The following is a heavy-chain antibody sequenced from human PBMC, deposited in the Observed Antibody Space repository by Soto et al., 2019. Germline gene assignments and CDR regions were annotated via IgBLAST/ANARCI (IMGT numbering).Heavy chain of an antibody. CDR1: GGTFSSYT. J-gene: IGHJ4*02. Sequence: QVQLVQSGAEVKKPGSSVKVSCKASGGTFSSYTISWVRQAPGQGLEWMGRIIPILGIANYAQKFQGRVPIPGDKSTSTADMELSSLGSEDSAVYCWASPGGVEMGTIGGEFWGQGTLVTVSS. D-gene: IGHD3-16*01. CDR3: ASPGGVEMGTIGGEF. CDR2: IIPILGIA. V-gene: IGHV1-69*02.